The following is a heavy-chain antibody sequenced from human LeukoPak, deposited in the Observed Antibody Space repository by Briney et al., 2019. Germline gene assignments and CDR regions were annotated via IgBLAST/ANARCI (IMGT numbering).Heavy chain of an antibody. CDR1: GFTFSSFV. D-gene: IGHD3-3*01. J-gene: IGHJ4*02. Sequence: GGSLRLSCAASGFTFSSFVVSWVRQAPGKGLEWVSGITGGGGTTYYADSVKGRFTISRDNSKNTLSLQMNSLRADDTAVYYCAKKSPIFGVVIPLFDYWGQGILVTVSS. CDR2: ITGGGGTT. V-gene: IGHV3-23*01. CDR3: AKKSPIFGVVIPLFDY.